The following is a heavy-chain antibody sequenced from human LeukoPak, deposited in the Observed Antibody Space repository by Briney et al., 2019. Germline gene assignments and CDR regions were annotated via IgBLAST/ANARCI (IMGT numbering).Heavy chain of an antibody. J-gene: IGHJ6*02. V-gene: IGHV1-2*02. Sequence: ASVKVSCKASGYTFTGYMHWVRQAPGQGLEWMGWINPNSGGTIYAQKFQGRVTMTRDTSISTAYMELSRLRSDDTAVYYCASNRWGGVLMVSLSLMDVSGQGTTVTVSS. CDR2: INPNSGGT. D-gene: IGHD2-8*01. CDR3: ASNRWGGVLMVSLSLMDV. CDR1: GYTFTGY.